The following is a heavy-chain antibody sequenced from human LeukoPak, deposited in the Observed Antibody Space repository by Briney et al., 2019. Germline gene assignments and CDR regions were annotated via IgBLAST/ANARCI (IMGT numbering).Heavy chain of an antibody. J-gene: IGHJ5*02. CDR1: GGSITGYY. CDR2: IYYSGST. D-gene: IGHD2-15*01. Sequence: AGTLSLTCTVSGGSITGYYWSWIRQPPGKGLEWIGNIYYSGSTNYNPPLKSRVTISLDTSKNQFSLKLSSVTAADTAVYYCARHKLAAWFDPWGQGTLVTLSS. CDR3: ARHKLAAWFDP. V-gene: IGHV4-59*08.